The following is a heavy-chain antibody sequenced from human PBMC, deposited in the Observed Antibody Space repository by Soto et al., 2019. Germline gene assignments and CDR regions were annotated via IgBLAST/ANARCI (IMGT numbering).Heavy chain of an antibody. J-gene: IGHJ1*01. CDR3: AKSPPRSEYFQH. CDR2: IYYSGST. V-gene: IGHV4-31*03. CDR1: GGSISSGGYY. Sequence: SETLSLTCTVSGGSISSGGYYWSWIRQHPGKGLEWIGYIYYSGSTYYNPSLKSRVTISVDTSKNQFSLKLSSVTAADTAVYYCAKSPPRSEYFQHWGQGTLVTVSS.